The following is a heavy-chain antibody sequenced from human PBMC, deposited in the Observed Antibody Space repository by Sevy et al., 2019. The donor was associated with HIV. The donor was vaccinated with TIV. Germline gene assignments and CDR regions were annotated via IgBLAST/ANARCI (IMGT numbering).Heavy chain of an antibody. Sequence: SETLSLTCTVSGGSISSYYWSWIRQPPGKGLEWIGYIYYSGSTNYNPSLKSRVTISVDTSNNQFSLKLTSVTAADTAVYYCARDPGIAVAGEYYFDYWGQGTLVTVSS. CDR3: ARDPGIAVAGEYYFDY. V-gene: IGHV4-59*13. J-gene: IGHJ4*02. CDR2: IYYSGST. CDR1: GGSISSYY. D-gene: IGHD6-19*01.